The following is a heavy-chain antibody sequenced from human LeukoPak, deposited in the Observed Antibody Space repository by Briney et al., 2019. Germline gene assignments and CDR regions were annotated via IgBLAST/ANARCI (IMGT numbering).Heavy chain of an antibody. V-gene: IGHV3-23*01. CDR2: FSGSGGST. CDR1: GFTFSSYV. Sequence: TGGSLRLSCAASGFTFSSYVMTWVRQAPGKGLEWVSTFSGSGGSTYYAASVQGRFTISRDNSKSTLYLQMNSLRAEDTAVYYFAKDFIAYSGGYYFDYWGQGTLVTVSS. D-gene: IGHD6-19*01. CDR3: AKDFIAYSGGYYFDY. J-gene: IGHJ4*02.